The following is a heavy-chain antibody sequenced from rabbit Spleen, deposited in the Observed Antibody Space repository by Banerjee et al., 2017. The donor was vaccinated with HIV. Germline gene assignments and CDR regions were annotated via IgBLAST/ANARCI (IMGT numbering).Heavy chain of an antibody. J-gene: IGHJ4*01. Sequence: EQLEESGGGLVKPEGSLTLTCKASGFSFSSSDYICWVRQAPGKGLEWIACIYGGSSGATHYASWAKGRFTISKTSSTTVTLQMTSLTVADTATYFCARDLVAVIGWNFSLWGPGTLVTVS. V-gene: IGHV1S45*01. CDR3: ARDLVAVIGWNFSL. CDR1: GFSFSSSDY. CDR2: IYGGSSGAT. D-gene: IGHD1-1*01.